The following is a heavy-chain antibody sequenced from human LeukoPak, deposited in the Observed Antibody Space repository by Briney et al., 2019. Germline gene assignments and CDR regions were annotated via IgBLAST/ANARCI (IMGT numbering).Heavy chain of an antibody. Sequence: SETLSLTCAVSGYSISSGYYWGWIRQPPGKGLEWIGSIYHSGSTYYNPSLKSRVTISVDTSKNQFSLKLSSVTAADTAVYYCARDQDWGSDYWGQGTLVTVSS. CDR1: GYSISSGYY. CDR2: IYHSGST. V-gene: IGHV4-38-2*02. CDR3: ARDQDWGSDY. D-gene: IGHD7-27*01. J-gene: IGHJ4*02.